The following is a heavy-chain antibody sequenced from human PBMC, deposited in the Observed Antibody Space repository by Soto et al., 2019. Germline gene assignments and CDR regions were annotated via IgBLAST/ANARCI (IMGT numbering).Heavy chain of an antibody. CDR2: MSGSGGST. D-gene: IGHD1-26*01. CDR3: ARRGSGSYYDY. Sequence: EVQLLESGGGLVQPGGSLRLSCAASGFTFSSYAMRWVRQAPVKGLEWVSAMSGSGGSTYYADSVKGRFTISRDNSKNTMYLQMNSLRAEDTAVYYCARRGSGSYYDYWGQGTLVTVSS. CDR1: GFTFSSYA. V-gene: IGHV3-23*01. J-gene: IGHJ4*02.